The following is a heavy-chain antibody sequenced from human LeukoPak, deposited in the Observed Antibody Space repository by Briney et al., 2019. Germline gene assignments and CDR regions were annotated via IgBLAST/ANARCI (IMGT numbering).Heavy chain of an antibody. J-gene: IGHJ4*02. CDR2: ISSSSSYI. Sequence: GGSLRLSCAASGFTFSSYEMNWVRQAPGKGLEWVSSISSSSSYIYYADSVKGRFTISRDNAKNSLYLQMNSLRAEDTAVYYCARAIAAAGTAFDYWGQGTLVTVSS. CDR3: ARAIAAAGTAFDY. D-gene: IGHD6-13*01. CDR1: GFTFSSYE. V-gene: IGHV3-21*01.